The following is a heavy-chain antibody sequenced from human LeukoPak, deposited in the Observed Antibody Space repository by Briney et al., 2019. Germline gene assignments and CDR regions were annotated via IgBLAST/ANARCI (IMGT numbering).Heavy chain of an antibody. J-gene: IGHJ4*02. Sequence: SVKVSCKASGGTFSSYAISWVRQAPGQGLEWMGRIIPIFGTANYAQKFQGRVTITTDESTSTAYMELSSLRSEDTAVYYCARGYYYDSSGYYTPVYYSDYWGQGTLVTVSS. CDR2: IIPIFGTA. V-gene: IGHV1-69*05. CDR1: GGTFSSYA. CDR3: ARGYYYDSSGYYTPVYYSDY. D-gene: IGHD3-22*01.